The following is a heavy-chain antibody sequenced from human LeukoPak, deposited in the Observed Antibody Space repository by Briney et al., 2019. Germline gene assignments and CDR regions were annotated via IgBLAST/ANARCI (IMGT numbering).Heavy chain of an antibody. V-gene: IGHV3-74*01. D-gene: IGHD4-17*01. J-gene: IGHJ4*02. Sequence: PGGSLRLSCAASGFTFSSYWMNWVRQAPGKGLVWVSRINSDGSNTKYADSVKGRFTISRDNSKNTLYLQMNSLRAEDTAVYYCAKDPGTVTFDYWGQGTLVTVSS. CDR2: INSDGSNT. CDR1: GFTFSSYW. CDR3: AKDPGTVTFDY.